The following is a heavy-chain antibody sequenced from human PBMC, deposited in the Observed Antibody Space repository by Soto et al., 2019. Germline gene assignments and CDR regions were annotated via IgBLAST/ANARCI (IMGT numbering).Heavy chain of an antibody. Sequence: SVKVSCKAAGGTFSSYAISWVRQAPGQGLEWMGGIIPIFGTANYAQKFQGRVTITADKSTSTAYMELSSLRSEDTAVYYCARMAGTTAPMDVWGQGTTVTVSS. D-gene: IGHD1-1*01. J-gene: IGHJ6*02. CDR2: IIPIFGTA. CDR1: GGTFSSYA. CDR3: ARMAGTTAPMDV. V-gene: IGHV1-69*06.